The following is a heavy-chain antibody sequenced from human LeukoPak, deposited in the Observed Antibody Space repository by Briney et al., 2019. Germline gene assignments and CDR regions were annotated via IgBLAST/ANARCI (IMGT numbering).Heavy chain of an antibody. CDR1: GHTLSELT. D-gene: IGHD4-11*01. Sequence: ASVKVSCKVSGHTLSELTMHWVRQAPGKGLEWMGGFDPENDERIYARKFRGRLTMTGDTSTDTAYMELSSLRSEDTAVYFCATEMTSVVPDYWGQGTLVTVSS. CDR2: FDPENDER. V-gene: IGHV1-24*01. CDR3: ATEMTSVVPDY. J-gene: IGHJ4*02.